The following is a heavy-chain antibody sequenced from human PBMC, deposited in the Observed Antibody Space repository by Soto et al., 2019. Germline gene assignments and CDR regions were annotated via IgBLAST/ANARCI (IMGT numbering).Heavy chain of an antibody. D-gene: IGHD3-3*01. CDR3: ARLSWRGYYPEDFDY. V-gene: IGHV4-39*01. Sequence: SETLSLTCTVSGGSISSSSYYWGWIRQPPGKGLEWIGSIYYSVSTYYNPSLKSRVTISVDTSKNQFSLKLSSVTAAETAVYYCARLSWRGYYPEDFDYWGQGTLVTVSS. CDR2: IYYSVST. CDR1: GGSISSSSYY. J-gene: IGHJ4*02.